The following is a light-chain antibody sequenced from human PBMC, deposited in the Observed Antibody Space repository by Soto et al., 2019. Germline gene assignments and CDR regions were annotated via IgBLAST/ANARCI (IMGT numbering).Light chain of an antibody. J-gene: IGKJ2*01. CDR3: QQYGSSPPWYT. Sequence: EIVLTQSPGTLSLSPGERATLSCRASQSVSSSYLAWYQQKPGQAPSLLIYRASSRATGIPDRFSGSGSGTDFTLTISRLEPEDFAVYYCQQYGSSPPWYTFGQGTKLEIK. V-gene: IGKV3-20*01. CDR1: QSVSSSY. CDR2: RAS.